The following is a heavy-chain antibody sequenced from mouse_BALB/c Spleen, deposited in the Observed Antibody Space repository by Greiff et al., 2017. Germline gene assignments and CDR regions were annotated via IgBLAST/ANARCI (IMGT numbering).Heavy chain of an antibody. CDR3: ARGEVAY. D-gene: IGHD3-3*01. CDR1: GFNIKDYY. J-gene: IGHJ3*01. V-gene: IGHV14-4*02. Sequence: EVMLVESRAELVRSGASVKLSCTASGFNIKDYYMHWVKQRPEQGLEWIGWIDPENGDTEYAPKFQGKATMTADTSSNTAYLQLSSLTSEDTAVYYCARGEVAYWGQGTLVTVSA. CDR2: IDPENGDT.